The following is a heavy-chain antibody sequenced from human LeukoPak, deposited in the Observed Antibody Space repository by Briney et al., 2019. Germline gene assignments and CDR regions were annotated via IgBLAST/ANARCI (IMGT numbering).Heavy chain of an antibody. CDR2: IWYDGSKK. J-gene: IGHJ6*02. V-gene: IGHV3-33*01. Sequence: GGSLRLSCAASGFTFSSYGMHWVRQAPGKGLEWVAVIWYDGSKKYYADSVKGRFTISRDNPKNTLYLQMNSLGAEDTAVYYCARAGIGRLDYYYYGMDVWGQGTTVTVSS. CDR1: GFTFSSYG. D-gene: IGHD6-13*01. CDR3: ARAGIGRLDYYYYGMDV.